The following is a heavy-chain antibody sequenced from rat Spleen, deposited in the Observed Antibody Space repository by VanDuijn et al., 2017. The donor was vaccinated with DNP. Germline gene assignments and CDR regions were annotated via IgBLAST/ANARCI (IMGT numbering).Heavy chain of an antibody. D-gene: IGHD1-1*01. CDR2: IKAKSNNYAT. CDR1: GFTFSNAW. J-gene: IGHJ2*01. Sequence: EVQLVETGGSLVQPGKSLKLTCATSGFTFSNAWMHWVRQSPEKQLEWVAQIKAKSNNYATDYTESVKGRFTISRDDSKSSIYLQMNDLKEEDTATYFCASQFIIHDGNFFDYWGQGVMVTVSS. CDR3: ASQFIIHDGNFFDY. V-gene: IGHV6-8*01.